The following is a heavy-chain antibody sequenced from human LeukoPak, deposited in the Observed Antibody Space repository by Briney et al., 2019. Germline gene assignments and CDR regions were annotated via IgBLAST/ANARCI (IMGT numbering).Heavy chain of an antibody. CDR2: ISSSSSYI. J-gene: IGHJ4*02. D-gene: IGHD2-15*01. CDR1: GFTFSSYS. CDR3: AREGVVAATSIDY. V-gene: IGHV3-21*01. Sequence: PGGSLRLSCAASGFTFSSYSMNWVRQAPGKGLEWVSSISSSSSYIYYADSVKGRFTISRDNAKNSLYLQMNSLRAEDTAVYYCAREGVVAATSIDYWGQGTLVTVSS.